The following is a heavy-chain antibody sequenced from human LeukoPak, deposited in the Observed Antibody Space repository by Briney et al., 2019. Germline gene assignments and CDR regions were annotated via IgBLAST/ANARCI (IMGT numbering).Heavy chain of an antibody. J-gene: IGHJ5*02. CDR3: ARALGGNWFDP. CDR2: VNVDGRDT. CDR1: GFTFSSYR. Sequence: PGGSLRLSCAASGFTFSSYRMHWVRQTPGKGLVWVSRVNVDGRDTTYADSVKGRFTISRDNAKNTLYLQMTSLRAEDTALYYCARALGGNWFDPWGQGTLVTVSS. V-gene: IGHV3-74*01.